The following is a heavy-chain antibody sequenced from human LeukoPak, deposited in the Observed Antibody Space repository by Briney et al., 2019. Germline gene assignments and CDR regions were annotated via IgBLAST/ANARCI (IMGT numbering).Heavy chain of an antibody. V-gene: IGHV4-4*07. J-gene: IGHJ4*02. CDR2: IYTSGST. Sequence: PSETLSLTCTVSGGSISIYYWSWIRQPAGKGLEWIGRIYTSGSTNYNPSLKSRVTMSVDTSKNQFSLKLSSVTAADTAVYYCARGSSMSTHDFWSGYYLYYFDYWGQGTLVTVSS. CDR1: GGSISIYY. D-gene: IGHD3-3*01. CDR3: ARGSSMSTHDFWSGYYLYYFDY.